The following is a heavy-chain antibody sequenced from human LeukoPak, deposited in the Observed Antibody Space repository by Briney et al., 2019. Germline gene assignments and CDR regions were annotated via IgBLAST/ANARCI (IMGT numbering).Heavy chain of an antibody. J-gene: IGHJ4*02. CDR3: AIKLGRWGGYFDY. D-gene: IGHD5-24*01. CDR1: GYTFTSYD. Sequence: ASVKVSCKSSGYTFTSYDINWVRQATGQGLEWMGWMNPNSGNTGYAQKFQGRVTMTRNTSISTAYMELSSLRSEDTAVYYCAIKLGRWGGYFDYWGQGTLVTVSS. CDR2: MNPNSGNT. V-gene: IGHV1-8*01.